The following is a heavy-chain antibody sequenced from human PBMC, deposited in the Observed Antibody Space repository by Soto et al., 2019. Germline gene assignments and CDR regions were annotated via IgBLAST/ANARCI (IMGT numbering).Heavy chain of an antibody. Sequence: EVQLVESGGGLVKPGGSLRLSCAASGFTFSSYSMNWVRQAPGKGLEWVSSISSSSSYIYYADSVKGRFTISRDNAKTSLHLQMNSLRAEDTAVYYCARDLGPVPAAIPLDYWGQGTLVTVSS. D-gene: IGHD2-2*01. CDR1: GFTFSSYS. J-gene: IGHJ4*02. CDR3: ARDLGPVPAAIPLDY. CDR2: ISSSSSYI. V-gene: IGHV3-21*01.